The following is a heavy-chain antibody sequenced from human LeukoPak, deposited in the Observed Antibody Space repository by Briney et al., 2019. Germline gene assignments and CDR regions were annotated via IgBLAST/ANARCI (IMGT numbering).Heavy chain of an antibody. CDR2: INPNSGGT. J-gene: IGHJ4*02. D-gene: IGHD6-19*01. V-gene: IGHV1-2*02. Sequence: ASVKVSCNASGYTFTGYYMDWVRHAPGQGLEWMGWINPNSGGTNYAQKLQGRVTMTRDTSSSTAYMELSRLKSDDTAVYYCARYDSSDHQFDSWGQGTLVTVSS. CDR1: GYTFTGYY. CDR3: ARYDSSDHQFDS.